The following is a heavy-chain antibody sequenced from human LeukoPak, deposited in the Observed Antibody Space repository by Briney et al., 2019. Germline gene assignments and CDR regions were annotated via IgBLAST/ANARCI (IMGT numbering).Heavy chain of an antibody. D-gene: IGHD3-16*02. CDR1: DGSFSDYY. Sequence: SETLSLTCAVYDGSFSDYYWSWIRQPPGKGLEWIGEIDHSGDTNYNPSLKSRVTISIDASKNQFSLKLTSVTAADTAVYYCARGGLGGLSLDYWGQGTLVTVSS. CDR3: ARGGLGGLSLDY. V-gene: IGHV4-34*01. J-gene: IGHJ4*02. CDR2: IDHSGDT.